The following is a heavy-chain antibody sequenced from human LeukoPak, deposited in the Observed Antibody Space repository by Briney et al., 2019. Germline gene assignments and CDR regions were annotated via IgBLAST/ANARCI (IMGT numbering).Heavy chain of an antibody. V-gene: IGHV3-23*01. CDR3: AKDSKDYGDLHDY. J-gene: IGHJ4*02. Sequence: QTGGSLRLSCAASGFSFSSYAMSWVRQAPGKGLEWVSAISGSGANTYFADSVKGRFTISRDNSKNTLYLQMSSLRAEDAAVYYCAKDSKDYGDLHDYWGQGTLVTVSS. D-gene: IGHD4-17*01. CDR1: GFSFSSYA. CDR2: ISGSGANT.